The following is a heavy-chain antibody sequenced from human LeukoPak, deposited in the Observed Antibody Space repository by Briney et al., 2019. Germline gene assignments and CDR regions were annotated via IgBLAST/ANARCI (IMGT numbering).Heavy chain of an antibody. CDR1: GYTFTSYD. J-gene: IGHJ4*02. CDR2: MNLNSGKT. CDR3: ARRYYEFWSGYWHGAEGTINDY. V-gene: IGHV1-8*01. D-gene: IGHD3-3*01. Sequence: ASVKVSCKASGYTFTSYDIYWGRQGTGQGLEWMGWMNLNSGKTGYSQKFQGRVTMTGNTSISTAYMELSSWRSEDTAVYYCARRYYEFWSGYWHGAEGTINDYWGQGTLVTVSS.